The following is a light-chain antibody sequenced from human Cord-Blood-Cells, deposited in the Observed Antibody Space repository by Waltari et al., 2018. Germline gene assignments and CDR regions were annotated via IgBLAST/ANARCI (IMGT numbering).Light chain of an antibody. Sequence: EIVMTQSPATLSVSPGERATLSCRASQSVSSNLAWYQQKPGQAPRLLIYGASTRATXXXXXXSGSGSGTEFTLTISSLQSEDFAVYYCQQYNNWPPITFGQGTRLEIK. CDR1: QSVSSN. V-gene: IGKV3-15*01. CDR2: GAS. J-gene: IGKJ5*01. CDR3: QQYNNWPPIT.